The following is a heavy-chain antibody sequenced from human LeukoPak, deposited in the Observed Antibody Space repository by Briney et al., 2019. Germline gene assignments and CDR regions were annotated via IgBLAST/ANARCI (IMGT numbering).Heavy chain of an antibody. CDR3: ARGREQLVRVRDYYYGMDV. V-gene: IGHV4-34*01. J-gene: IGHJ6*02. CDR1: GGSFSGYY. Sequence: SETLSLTCAVYGGSFSGYYWSWIRQPPGKGLEWIGEINHSGSTNYNPSLKSRVTISVDTSKNQFSLKLSSVTAADTAVYYCARGREQLVRVRDYYYGMDVWGQGTTVTVSS. D-gene: IGHD6-13*01. CDR2: INHSGST.